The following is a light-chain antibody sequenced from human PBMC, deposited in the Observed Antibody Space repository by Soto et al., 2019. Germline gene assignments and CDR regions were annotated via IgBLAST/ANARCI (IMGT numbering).Light chain of an antibody. Sequence: QSVLTQPASVSGSLGQSITIACSGTSRDVGGFHYVSWYQQHPGIAPKVLIYEVTNRPSGVSYRISASKSGNTASLTISGLQAEDEADYYCSSYSSSGALKFGGGTKLTVL. CDR2: EVT. J-gene: IGLJ2*01. CDR1: SRDVGGFHY. CDR3: SSYSSSGALK. V-gene: IGLV2-14*01.